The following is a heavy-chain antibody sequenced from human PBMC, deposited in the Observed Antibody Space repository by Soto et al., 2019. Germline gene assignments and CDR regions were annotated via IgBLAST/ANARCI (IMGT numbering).Heavy chain of an antibody. V-gene: IGHV2-5*02. J-gene: IGHJ4*02. Sequence: QITLKESGPTLMKPTQTLTLTCTFSGFSLSTSGVGVGWIRQPPGKALEWLALIYWDDDKRYSPSLKSRLTITKDTTKNQVVLTMTNMDPVDTATYYCAHRLDYYDSSGWGGYFDYWGQGTLVTVSS. CDR1: GFSLSTSGVG. D-gene: IGHD3-22*01. CDR2: IYWDDDK. CDR3: AHRLDYYDSSGWGGYFDY.